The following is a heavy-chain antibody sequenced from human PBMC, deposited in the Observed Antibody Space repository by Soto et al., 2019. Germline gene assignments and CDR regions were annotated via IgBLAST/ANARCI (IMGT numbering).Heavy chain of an antibody. Sequence: HPWGSLRLSCAASGFTFSSYAMHWVRQAPGKGLEWVAVISYDGSNKYYADSVKGRFTISRDNSKNTLYLQMNSLRAEDTAVYYCARDPPRNGYNLVPWGQGTLVTVSS. J-gene: IGHJ5*02. CDR2: ISYDGSNK. V-gene: IGHV3-30-3*01. D-gene: IGHD5-12*01. CDR3: ARDPPRNGYNLVP. CDR1: GFTFSSYA.